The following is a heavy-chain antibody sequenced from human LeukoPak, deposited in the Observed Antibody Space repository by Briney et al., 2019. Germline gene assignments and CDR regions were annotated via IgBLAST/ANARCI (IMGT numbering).Heavy chain of an antibody. V-gene: IGHV4-34*01. Sequence: SETLSLTCAVYGGSFSGYYWSWIRQSSGKGLECVGEINHSGSTNYNPSLKSRVTISVDTSKNQFSLKLSSVTAADTAVYYCARGGYSYGSPLDYWGQGTLVTVSS. CDR2: INHSGST. D-gene: IGHD5-18*01. CDR1: GGSFSGYY. J-gene: IGHJ4*02. CDR3: ARGGYSYGSPLDY.